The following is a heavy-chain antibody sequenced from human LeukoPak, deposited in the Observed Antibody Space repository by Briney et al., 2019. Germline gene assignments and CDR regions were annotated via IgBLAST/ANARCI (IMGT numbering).Heavy chain of an antibody. D-gene: IGHD5-18*01. Sequence: ASVKVSCKVSGYTFTSFQINWVRQASGQGLEWMGWMNPNSGNRGYAQKFQGRVTMTRNTSINTAYMELSSLRSEDTAVYYCAREHRGYSYGSTNDYWGQGTLVTVSS. CDR3: AREHRGYSYGSTNDY. CDR2: MNPNSGNR. V-gene: IGHV1-8*01. CDR1: GYTFTSFQ. J-gene: IGHJ4*02.